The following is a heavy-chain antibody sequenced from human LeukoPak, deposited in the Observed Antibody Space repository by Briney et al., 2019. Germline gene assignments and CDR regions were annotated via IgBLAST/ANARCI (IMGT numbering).Heavy chain of an antibody. CDR1: GGSFSGYY. Sequence: PSETLSLTCAVYGGSFSGYYWSWIRQPPGKGLEWIGEINHSGSTNYNPSLKSRVTISVDTSKNQFSLKLSSVTAADTAVYYCARGRGRFGGGNGFDYWGQGTLVTVSS. CDR2: INHSGST. D-gene: IGHD3-10*01. V-gene: IGHV4-34*01. J-gene: IGHJ4*02. CDR3: ARGRGRFGGGNGFDY.